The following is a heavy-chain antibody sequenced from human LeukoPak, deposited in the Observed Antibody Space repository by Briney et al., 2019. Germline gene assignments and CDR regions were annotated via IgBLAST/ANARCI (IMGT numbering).Heavy chain of an antibody. V-gene: IGHV4-59*01. CDR2: IYDSGNT. J-gene: IGHJ2*01. D-gene: IGHD2-8*02. Sequence: PSETLSLTCTVSGGSISSYYWSWIRQPPGKGLEWIGYIYDSGNTNYNPSLKSRVTISVDTSKNQFSLKVRSVTAADTAVYYCARGVLISWYFDLWGRSTLVTVSS. CDR3: ARGVLISWYFDL. CDR1: GGSISSYY.